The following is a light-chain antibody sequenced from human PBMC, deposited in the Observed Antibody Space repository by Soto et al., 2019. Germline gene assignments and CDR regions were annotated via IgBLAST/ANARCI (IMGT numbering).Light chain of an antibody. CDR1: QSISIW. J-gene: IGKJ1*01. V-gene: IGKV1-5*03. Sequence: DIQMTQSPSTLSASVGDRVTITCRASQSISIWLAWYQQKPGRAPMLLIYTASNLERVVPSRYSGSRSGTEFTLTISSLQPDDFATDYCQQHNSYPRTFGQGTKVEIK. CDR3: QQHNSYPRT. CDR2: TAS.